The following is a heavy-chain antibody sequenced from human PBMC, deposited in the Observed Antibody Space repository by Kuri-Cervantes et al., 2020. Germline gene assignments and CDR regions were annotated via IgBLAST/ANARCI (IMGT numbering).Heavy chain of an antibody. CDR3: ARRQLGYCSGGSCLTYYYYYMDV. CDR1: GGTFSSYA. Sequence: SVKVSCKASGGTFSSYAISWVRQAPGQGLEWMGGIIPIFGTANYAQKFQGRVTITADESTSTAYMELSSLRSEDTAVYYCARRQLGYCSGGSCLTYYYYYMDVWGKGTTVTVSS. V-gene: IGHV1-69*13. J-gene: IGHJ6*03. D-gene: IGHD2-15*01. CDR2: IIPIFGTA.